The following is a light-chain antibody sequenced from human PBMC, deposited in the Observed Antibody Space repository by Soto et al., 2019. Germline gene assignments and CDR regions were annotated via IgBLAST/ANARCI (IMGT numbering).Light chain of an antibody. J-gene: IGKJ4*01. CDR1: QGISSY. CDR2: AAS. V-gene: IGKV1-8*01. Sequence: AIRMTQSPSSFSASTGDRVTITRRASQGISSYLAWYQQKPGKAPKLLIYAASTLQSGVPSRFSGSGSGTDFTLTISCMQSEDFATYYCQQYYSYPLTFGGGTKVDIK. CDR3: QQYYSYPLT.